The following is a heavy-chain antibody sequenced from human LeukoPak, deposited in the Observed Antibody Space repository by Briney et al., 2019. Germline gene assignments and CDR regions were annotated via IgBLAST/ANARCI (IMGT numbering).Heavy chain of an antibody. CDR1: GFTFSSYA. CDR3: TKDRRGYDQAIDY. V-gene: IGHV3-23*01. D-gene: IGHD5-12*01. CDR2: SGSGYST. J-gene: IGHJ4*02. Sequence: GGSLRLSCAASGFTFSSYAMGWVRQAPGKGLEWVSTSGSGYSTYYADSVKGRFTISRDNSKNTLYLQMNSLRAEDTAVYYCTKDRRGYDQAIDYWGQGTLVIVSS.